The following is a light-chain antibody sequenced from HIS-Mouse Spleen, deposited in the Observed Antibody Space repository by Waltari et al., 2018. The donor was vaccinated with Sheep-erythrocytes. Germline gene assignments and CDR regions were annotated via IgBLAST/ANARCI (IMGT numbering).Light chain of an antibody. CDR1: SSDVGGYNY. J-gene: IGLJ2*01. V-gene: IGLV2-8*01. CDR2: EVS. Sequence: QSALTQPPSASGSPAPSVTISCTGTSSDVGGYNYVSWYQQHPGKAPKLMIYEVSKRPSGVPDRFSGSESGNTASLTVSGLQAEDEADYYCSSYAGSNNLVFGGGTKLTVL. CDR3: SSYAGSNNLV.